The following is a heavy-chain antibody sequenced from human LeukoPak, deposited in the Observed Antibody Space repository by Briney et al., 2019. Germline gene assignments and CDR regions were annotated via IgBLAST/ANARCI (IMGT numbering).Heavy chain of an antibody. Sequence: GGSLRLSCAASGFTYSNYAMNWVRQAPGKGLEWVSYISSSSSTIYYADSVKGRFTISRDNAKNSLYLQMNSLRAEDTAVYYCAREIGWTGPSTYFDYWGQGTLVTVSS. J-gene: IGHJ4*02. CDR2: ISSSSSTI. V-gene: IGHV3-48*01. CDR1: GFTYSNYA. D-gene: IGHD3/OR15-3a*01. CDR3: AREIGWTGPSTYFDY.